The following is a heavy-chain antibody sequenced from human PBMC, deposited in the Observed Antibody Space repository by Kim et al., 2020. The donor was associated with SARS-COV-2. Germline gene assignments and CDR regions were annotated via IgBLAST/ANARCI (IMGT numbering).Heavy chain of an antibody. CDR3: ASTRITIFGVVIRGHPGIGFDI. D-gene: IGHD3-3*01. Sequence: SETLSLTCAVYGGSFSGYYWSWIRQPPGKGLEWIGEINHSGSTNYNPSLKSRVTISVDTSKNQFSLKLSSVTAADTAVYYCASTRITIFGVVIRGHPGIGFDIWGQGTMVTVSS. V-gene: IGHV4-34*01. J-gene: IGHJ3*02. CDR1: GGSFSGYY. CDR2: INHSGST.